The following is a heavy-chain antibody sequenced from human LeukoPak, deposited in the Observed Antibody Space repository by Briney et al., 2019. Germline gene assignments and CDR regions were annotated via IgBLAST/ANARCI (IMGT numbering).Heavy chain of an antibody. CDR3: AKGESSSWFD. J-gene: IGHJ4*02. D-gene: IGHD6-13*01. Sequence: PGGSLRLSCAASGFIFSSYEMNWVRQAPGKGLEWISYISSSGGTIYYADSVKGRFTISRDNAKNSLYLQMNSLRAEDTAVYYCAKGESSSWFDWGQGTLVTVSS. V-gene: IGHV3-48*03. CDR1: GFIFSSYE. CDR2: ISSSGGTI.